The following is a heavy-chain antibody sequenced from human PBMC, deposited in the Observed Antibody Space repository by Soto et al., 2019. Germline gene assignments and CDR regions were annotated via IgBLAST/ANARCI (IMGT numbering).Heavy chain of an antibody. CDR1: GYTFTGYY. V-gene: IGHV1-2*04. CDR2: IHPNSGAT. D-gene: IGHD3-9*01. CDR3: AREGTDDILNGQDFRPLQRLYYFDH. Sequence: QVQLVQSGAEVRKPGASVRVSCKASGYTFTGYYIHWVRQAPRQGLEWMGWIHPNSGATNYAQRFQDWVTMTRDTSTSTAYMELTSLKSDDTAVYYCAREGTDDILNGQDFRPLQRLYYFDHWGQGTLVTVSS. J-gene: IGHJ4*02.